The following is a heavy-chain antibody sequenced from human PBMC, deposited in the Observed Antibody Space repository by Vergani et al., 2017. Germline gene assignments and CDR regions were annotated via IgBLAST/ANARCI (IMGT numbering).Heavy chain of an antibody. J-gene: IGHJ5*02. CDR2: IYASGST. D-gene: IGHD2-2*01. Sequence: QVQLQESGPRLVKPSQTLSLTCTVSGGSINGGTYYWSWTRQPAGKGLEWIGFIYASGSTNYNPSLKSRVTMSLDTSRNQFTLELSSVTAADTAVYYCASTIVTQPAVIPGPWGQGTLVTVSS. CDR1: GGSINGGTYY. V-gene: IGHV4-61*02. CDR3: ASTIVTQPAVIPGP.